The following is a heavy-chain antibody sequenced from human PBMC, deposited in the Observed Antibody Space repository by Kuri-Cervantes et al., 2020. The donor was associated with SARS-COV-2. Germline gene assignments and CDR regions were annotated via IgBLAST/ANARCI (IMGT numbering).Heavy chain of an antibody. D-gene: IGHD1-1*01. CDR2: INPDGSYT. J-gene: IGHJ4*02. CDR1: GFTFSGHW. V-gene: IGHV3-74*01. CDR3: VRDGDHWNFDY. Sequence: GGSLRLSCAASGFTFSGHWIHWVRQAPGKGLVWVSRINPDGSYTNNADSVKGRFTLSRDNAKNMPFLQMHSLRAEDTAVYYCVRDGDHWNFDYWGQGTLVTVSS.